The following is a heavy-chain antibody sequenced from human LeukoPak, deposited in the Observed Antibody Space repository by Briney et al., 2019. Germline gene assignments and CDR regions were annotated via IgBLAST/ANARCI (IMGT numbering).Heavy chain of an antibody. J-gene: IGHJ3*02. D-gene: IGHD5-18*01. Sequence: PGRSLRLSCAASGFTFSSYGMHWVRQAPGKGLEWVIFIWFDGSDKYYADSVKGRFTISRDNSKNTLYLQMNSLRAEDTAVYYCARPHTAMVSRSAFDIWGQGTMVTVSS. CDR2: IWFDGSDK. V-gene: IGHV3-33*01. CDR3: ARPHTAMVSRSAFDI. CDR1: GFTFSSYG.